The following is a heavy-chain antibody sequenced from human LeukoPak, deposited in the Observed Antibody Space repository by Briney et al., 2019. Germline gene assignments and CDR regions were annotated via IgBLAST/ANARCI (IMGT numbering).Heavy chain of an antibody. CDR1: GGSISSYY. D-gene: IGHD6-6*01. V-gene: IGHV4-59*01. J-gene: IGHJ4*02. CDR3: ARAARPGWFDY. CDR2: IYYSGST. Sequence: SETLSLTCTVSGGSISSYYWSWIRQPPGKGLEWIGYIYYSGSTNYNPSLKSRVTISVDTSKNQFSLKLSSVTAADTAVYYCARAARPGWFDYWGQGTLVTVSS.